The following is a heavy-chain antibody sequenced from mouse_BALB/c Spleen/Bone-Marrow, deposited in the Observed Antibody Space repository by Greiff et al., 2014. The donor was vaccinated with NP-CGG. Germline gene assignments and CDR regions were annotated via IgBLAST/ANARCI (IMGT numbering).Heavy chain of an antibody. CDR3: ARTEGRYYFAMNY. J-gene: IGHJ4*01. Sequence: VQLKQSGPVLVKPGTSVKISCKTSGFTFTEYTMYWVKQSHGKSLEWIGGINPNNGGTSYNQKFKGKATLTVDKSSSTAYMELRSLTSEYSAVYYCARTEGRYYFAMNYSGPGTSVTVSS. CDR2: INPNNGGT. V-gene: IGHV1-18*01. CDR1: GFTFTEYT.